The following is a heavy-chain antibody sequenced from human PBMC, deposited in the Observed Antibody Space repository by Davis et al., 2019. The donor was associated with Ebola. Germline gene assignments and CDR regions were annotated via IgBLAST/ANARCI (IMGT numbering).Heavy chain of an antibody. D-gene: IGHD3-10*01. Sequence: SETLSLTCTVSGGSISSYYWSWIRQPPGKGLEWIGYIYYSGSTNYNPSLKSRVTISVDTSKNQFSLKLSSVTAADTAVYYCARGSLLWFGELLYIYYYGMDVWGQGTTVTVSS. CDR1: GGSISSYY. CDR2: IYYSGST. CDR3: ARGSLLWFGELLYIYYYGMDV. J-gene: IGHJ6*02. V-gene: IGHV4-59*12.